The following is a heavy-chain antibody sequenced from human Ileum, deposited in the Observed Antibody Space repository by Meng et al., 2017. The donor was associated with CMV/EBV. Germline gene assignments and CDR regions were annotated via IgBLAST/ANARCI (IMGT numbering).Heavy chain of an antibody. CDR1: GYTFTGYY. D-gene: IGHD3-3*01. J-gene: IGHJ4*02. CDR3: AKDKGLRFLEWLTY. Sequence: SCKASGYTFTGYYMHWVRQAPGKGLEWVAFIPSDGTYDFYADSVKGRFTISRDNSKSTVYLQMTSLRTEDTAVYYCAKDKGLRFLEWLTYWGRGTLVTVSS. V-gene: IGHV3-30*02. CDR2: IPSDGTYD.